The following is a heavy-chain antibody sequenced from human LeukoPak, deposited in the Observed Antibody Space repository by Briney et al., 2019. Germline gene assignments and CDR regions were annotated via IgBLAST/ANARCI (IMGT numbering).Heavy chain of an antibody. V-gene: IGHV3-23*01. Sequence: GGSLRLSCAASGFTLSSYGMSWVRQAPGKGLEWVSDLSGSDGTTYYAGSVKGRFTISRNNSKNTMYLQMNSLRAEDTAVYYCASAISSSWSEYDYWGQGTLVTVSS. CDR3: ASAISSSWSEYDY. D-gene: IGHD6-13*01. CDR2: LSGSDGTT. CDR1: GFTLSSYG. J-gene: IGHJ4*02.